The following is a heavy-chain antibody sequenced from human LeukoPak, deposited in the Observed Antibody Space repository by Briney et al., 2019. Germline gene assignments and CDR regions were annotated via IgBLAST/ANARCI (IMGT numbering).Heavy chain of an antibody. CDR1: GGTFSSYA. CDR3: ARPSGGNSGDYFDY. D-gene: IGHD4-23*01. J-gene: IGHJ4*02. V-gene: IGHV1-69*04. Sequence: GASVKVSCKASGGTFSSYAISWVRQAPGQGLEWMGRIIPILGIANYAQKFQGRVTITADRSTSTAYMELSSLRSEDTAVYYCARPSGGNSGDYFDYWGQGTLVTVSS. CDR2: IIPILGIA.